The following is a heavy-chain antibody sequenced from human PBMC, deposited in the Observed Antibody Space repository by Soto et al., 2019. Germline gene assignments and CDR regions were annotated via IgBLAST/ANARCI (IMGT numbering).Heavy chain of an antibody. CDR1: GFTFSSYA. D-gene: IGHD2-2*01. J-gene: IGHJ3*02. CDR3: AKSGGRYCSSTSCPDAFDI. V-gene: IGHV3-23*01. CDR2: ISGSGGST. Sequence: GGSLRLSCAASGFTFSSYAMSWVRQAPGKGLEWVSAISGSGGSTYYADSVKGRFTISRDNSKNTLYLQMNSLRAEDTAVYYCAKSGGRYCSSTSCPDAFDIWGQGTMVTVSS.